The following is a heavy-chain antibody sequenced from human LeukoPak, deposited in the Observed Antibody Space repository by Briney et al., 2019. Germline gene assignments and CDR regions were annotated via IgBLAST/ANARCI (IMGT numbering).Heavy chain of an antibody. CDR3: ARQQWDSNSGDDY. J-gene: IGHJ4*02. D-gene: IGHD6-6*01. V-gene: IGHV4-59*08. CDR1: GGSITPYY. Sequence: SETLSLTCDVSGGSITPYYWNWIRQTPGKGLEGIGFIQGGGSAYYNPSLKSRLSILVDMSKNQVSMRLNSVTAADTAVYYCARQQWDSNSGDDYWGQGTLVTVSS. CDR2: IQGGGSA.